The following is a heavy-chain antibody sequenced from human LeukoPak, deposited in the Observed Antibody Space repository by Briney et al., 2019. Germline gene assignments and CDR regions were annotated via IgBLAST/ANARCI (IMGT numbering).Heavy chain of an antibody. J-gene: IGHJ4*02. D-gene: IGHD5-12*01. CDR2: IGAYNGNT. CDR3: ARAIGGYSGYDLEIN. V-gene: IGHV1-18*01. Sequence: GASVKVSCKASGYTFTSYGISWVRQAPGQGLEWMGWIGAYNGNTNYAQKLQGRVTMTTDTSTSTAYMELRSLRSDDTAVYYCARAIGGYSGYDLEINWGQGTLVTVSS. CDR1: GYTFTSYG.